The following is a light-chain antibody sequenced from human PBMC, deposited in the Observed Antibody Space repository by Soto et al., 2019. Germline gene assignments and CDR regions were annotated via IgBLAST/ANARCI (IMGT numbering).Light chain of an antibody. CDR3: HQFDSSVT. Sequence: EIVLTQSPGSLSLSPGERATLSCRASQSVSSTFFAWYQQRPGQAPRLLMYGASSRATGIPERFSGSGSGTDFTLTIRSLELEDFAVYYCHQFDSSVTFGQGTKVEIK. J-gene: IGKJ1*01. V-gene: IGKV3-20*01. CDR2: GAS. CDR1: QSVSSTF.